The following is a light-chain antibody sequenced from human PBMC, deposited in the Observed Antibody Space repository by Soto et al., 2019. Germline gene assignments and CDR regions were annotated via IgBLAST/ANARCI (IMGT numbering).Light chain of an antibody. CDR2: ASS. CDR3: QQYSESPRT. V-gene: IGKV3-20*01. J-gene: IGKJ1*01. CDR1: QSVSSSY. Sequence: EIVLTQSPGTLSLSPGERATLSCRASQSVSSSYLAWYQQKPGQAPRLLIYASSSRATGIPDRFSGSGSGTDFTLTISRLEPEDFAVYYCQQYSESPRTFGQGTRWIS.